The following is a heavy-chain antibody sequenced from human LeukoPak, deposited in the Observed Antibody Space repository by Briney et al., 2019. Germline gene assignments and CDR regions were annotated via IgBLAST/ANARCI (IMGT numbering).Heavy chain of an antibody. CDR1: GASFSGYY. CDR2: INHSGIT. D-gene: IGHD2-15*01. Sequence: ASETLSLTCAFYGASFSGYYWRWIRQPPGKGLEWIGEINHSGITTYNPSLKSRVTISVDTSKKQFSLKLNSVTAADTAVYYCAISHKWLLLDYWGQGTLVTVSS. CDR3: AISHKWLLLDY. J-gene: IGHJ4*02. V-gene: IGHV4-34*01.